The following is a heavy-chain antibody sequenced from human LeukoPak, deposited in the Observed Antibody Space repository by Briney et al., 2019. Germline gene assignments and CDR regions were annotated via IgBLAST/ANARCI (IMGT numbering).Heavy chain of an antibody. CDR3: ARGSLDYDILTGYFSIFDY. J-gene: IGHJ4*02. D-gene: IGHD3-9*01. CDR2: INPSGGST. V-gene: IGHV1-46*01. CDR1: GYTFTSYY. Sequence: ASVKVSCKASGYTFTSYYMHWVRQAPGQGLEWMGIINPSGGSTSYAQKFQGRVTMTRDTSTSTVYMELSSLRSEDTAVYYCARGSLDYDILTGYFSIFDYWGQGTLVTVSS.